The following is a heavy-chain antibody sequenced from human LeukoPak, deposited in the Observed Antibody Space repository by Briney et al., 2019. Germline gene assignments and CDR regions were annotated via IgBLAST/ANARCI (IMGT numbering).Heavy chain of an antibody. CDR1: GFTFSSYW. CDR2: IKQDGSEK. J-gene: IGHJ6*02. Sequence: GGSLRLSCAASGFTFSSYWMSWVRQAPGKGLEWVANIKQDGSEKYYVDSVRGRFTISRDNAKNSLYLQMNSLRAEDTAVYYCAKNTWKSSDSGRGRMDVWGQGTTVTVSS. D-gene: IGHD3-10*01. V-gene: IGHV3-7*01. CDR3: AKNTWKSSDSGRGRMDV.